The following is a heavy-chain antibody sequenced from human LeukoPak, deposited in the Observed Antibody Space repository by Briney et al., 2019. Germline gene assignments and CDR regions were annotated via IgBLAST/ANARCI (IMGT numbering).Heavy chain of an antibody. CDR3: TRDITMVRGVTYQDAFDI. J-gene: IGHJ3*02. D-gene: IGHD3-10*01. CDR1: GFSFGDYA. V-gene: IGHV3-49*03. Sequence: PGRSLRLSCTASGFSFGDYAMSWFCQAPGKGLEWVGFIRSIAYGGTTEYAASIKGRFTISKDEFKSIAYLQMNSLKTEDTAVYYCTRDITMVRGVTYQDAFDIWGQGTMVTVSS. CDR2: IRSIAYGGTT.